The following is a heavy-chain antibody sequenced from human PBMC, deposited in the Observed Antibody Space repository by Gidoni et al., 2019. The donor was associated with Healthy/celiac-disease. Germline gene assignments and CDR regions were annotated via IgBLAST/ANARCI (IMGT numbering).Heavy chain of an antibody. Sequence: QVQLVESGGGVVQPGRSLRLSCAASGFTFSSYGMHWVREAPGKGLEWVAVIWYDGSNKYYADSVKGRFTISRDNSKNTLYLQMNSLRAEDTAVYYCARDLAEHYDSLLGYWGQGTLVTVSS. CDR1: GFTFSSYG. CDR2: IWYDGSNK. J-gene: IGHJ4*02. V-gene: IGHV3-33*01. CDR3: ARDLAEHYDSLLGY. D-gene: IGHD3-22*01.